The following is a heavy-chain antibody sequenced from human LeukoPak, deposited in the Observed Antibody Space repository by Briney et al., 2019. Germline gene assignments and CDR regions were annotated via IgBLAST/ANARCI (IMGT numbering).Heavy chain of an antibody. CDR1: GFTFSNYP. J-gene: IGHJ4*02. CDR3: VRRRDGYNL. D-gene: IGHD5-24*01. CDR2: INSNRGNT. V-gene: IGHV3-64D*09. Sequence: GGSLRLSCSASGFTFSNYPMHWVRQAPGKGLEYVSAINSNRGNTYYADSAQGRFTISRDNSKNALYLQMSSLRAEDTAVYYCVRRRDGYNLWGQGTLVTVSS.